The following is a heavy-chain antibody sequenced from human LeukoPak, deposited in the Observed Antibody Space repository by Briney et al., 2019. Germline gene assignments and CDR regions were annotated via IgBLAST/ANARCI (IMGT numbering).Heavy chain of an antibody. V-gene: IGHV3-30*03. D-gene: IGHD3-10*01. J-gene: IGHJ4*02. CDR1: GFTFSSYG. CDR3: ARTTTPHYYGSGSYALGY. Sequence: GGSLRLSCAASGFTFSSYGMHWVRQAPGKGLEWVAVISYDGSNKYYADSVKGRFTISRDNSKNTLYLQMSSLSAEDTAVYYCARTTTPHYYGSGSYALGYWGQGTLVAVPS. CDR2: ISYDGSNK.